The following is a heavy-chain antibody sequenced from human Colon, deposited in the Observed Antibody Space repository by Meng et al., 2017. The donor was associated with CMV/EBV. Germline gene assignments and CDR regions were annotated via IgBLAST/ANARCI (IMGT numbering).Heavy chain of an antibody. D-gene: IGHD2-2*01. Sequence: GESLKISCAASGFTFSNAWMSWVRQAPGKGLEWVGRIKSKTDGGTTDYVAPVKGRFTISRDDSKNTLYLQMNSLKTEDTAVYYCTTEGPGYCSSTSCSTFDYWGQGTLVTVSS. V-gene: IGHV3-15*01. CDR2: IKSKTDGGTT. CDR1: GFTFSNAW. J-gene: IGHJ4*02. CDR3: TTEGPGYCSSTSCSTFDY.